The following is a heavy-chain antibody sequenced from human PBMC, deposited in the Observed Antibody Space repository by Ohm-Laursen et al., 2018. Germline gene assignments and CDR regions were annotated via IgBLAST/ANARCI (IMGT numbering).Heavy chain of an antibody. CDR2: IDWDDDK. CDR3: ARTVDIWYYFDY. CDR1: GFSLSTSGMR. V-gene: IGHV2-70*04. D-gene: IGHD2-2*03. J-gene: IGHJ4*02. Sequence: ATQTLTLTCTFSGFSLSTSGMRVSWIRQPPGKALEWLARIDWDDDKFYSTSLKTRLTISKDTSKNQVVLTMTNMDPVDTATYYCARTVDIWYYFDYWGQGTLVTVSS.